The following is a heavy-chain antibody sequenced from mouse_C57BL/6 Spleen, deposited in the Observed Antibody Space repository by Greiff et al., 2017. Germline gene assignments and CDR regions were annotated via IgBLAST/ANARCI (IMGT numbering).Heavy chain of an antibody. CDR3: AGNLLLGVAD. CDR1: GFSLTSYG. D-gene: IGHD1-1*01. V-gene: IGHV2-2*01. CDR2: IWSGGNT. Sequence: VQLQQSGPGLVQPSQSLSITCTVSGFSLTSYGVHWVRQSPGKGLEWLGVIWSGGNTDYNAAFISRLSISKDNSKSQVFFKMNRLQADDTAIYYCAGNLLLGVADWGQGTSVTVSS. J-gene: IGHJ4*01.